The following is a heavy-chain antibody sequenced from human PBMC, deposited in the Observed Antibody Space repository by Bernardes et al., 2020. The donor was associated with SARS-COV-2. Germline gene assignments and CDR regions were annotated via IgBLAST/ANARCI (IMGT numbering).Heavy chain of an antibody. CDR3: ARGVTSNYGRFDY. Sequence: GGSLRLSCVASGFTFSSYWMHWVRQAPGTGLVWVSRLNPDGRSPNYADSVKGRFTISRDNAKNTLHLQVNSLRAEDTAVYYCARGVTSNYGRFDYWGKGTLATVSS. D-gene: IGHD3-10*01. CDR1: GFTFSSYW. J-gene: IGHJ4*02. V-gene: IGHV3-74*01. CDR2: LNPDGRSP.